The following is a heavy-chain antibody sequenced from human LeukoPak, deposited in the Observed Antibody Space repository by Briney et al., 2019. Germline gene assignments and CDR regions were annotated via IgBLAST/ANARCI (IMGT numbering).Heavy chain of an antibody. CDR3: AKTRGYSGYGHFDY. CDR2: ISGSGGST. CDR1: GFTFSSYA. J-gene: IGHJ4*02. Sequence: PGGSLRLSRAASGFTFSSYAMSWVRQAPGKGLEWGSAISGSGGSTYYADSVKGRFTISRDNSKNTLYLQMNSLRAEDTAVYYCAKTRGYSGYGHFDYWGQGTLVTVSS. D-gene: IGHD5-12*01. V-gene: IGHV3-23*01.